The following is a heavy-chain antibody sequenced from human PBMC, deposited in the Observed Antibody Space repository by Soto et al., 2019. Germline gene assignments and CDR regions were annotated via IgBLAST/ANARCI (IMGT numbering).Heavy chain of an antibody. D-gene: IGHD2-15*01. J-gene: IGHJ5*02. V-gene: IGHV4-4*07. CDR1: GGSISSYY. CDR3: ERDPCSRGSCSNWFDT. CDR2: IYSSGST. Sequence: PSETLSLTCTVSGGSISSYYWNWIRQPAGKGLEWIGRIYSSGSTNSNPSLKSRVTMSVDTSKNQFSLKLSSVTAADTAVYYCERDPCSRGSCSNWFDTWGQGTLVTVSS.